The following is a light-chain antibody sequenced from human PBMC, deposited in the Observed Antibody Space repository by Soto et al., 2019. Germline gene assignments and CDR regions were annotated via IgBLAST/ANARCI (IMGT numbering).Light chain of an antibody. CDR2: GAH. CDR3: QQYGSSVT. CDR1: QSIRSHY. V-gene: IGKV3-20*01. J-gene: IGKJ1*01. Sequence: EIVLTQSPGTLSLSQGERATLSCRASQSIRSHYLAWYQQKPGQAPRLLISGAHNRAPGIPDRFSGSESGTDFTLRISRLEPEDFAVYYCQQYGSSVTFGQGTKVEIK.